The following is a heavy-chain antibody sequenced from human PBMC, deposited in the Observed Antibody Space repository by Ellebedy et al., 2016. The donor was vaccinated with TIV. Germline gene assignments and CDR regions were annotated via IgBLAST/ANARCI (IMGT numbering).Heavy chain of an antibody. CDR1: GGSFSGFY. D-gene: IGHD3-3*01. V-gene: IGHV4-34*01. CDR3: ARVDGFSDFVVEELPSRWSGP. CDR2: INHSGIT. J-gene: IGHJ5*02. Sequence: MPSETLSLTCTLFGGSFSGFYWSWIRQPPGEGLEWIGEINHSGITKYNQSLKSRVSLSIDTSKNVFFLNLSSVTAADTAVYYCARVDGFSDFVVEELPSRWSGPWGRGALVTVSS.